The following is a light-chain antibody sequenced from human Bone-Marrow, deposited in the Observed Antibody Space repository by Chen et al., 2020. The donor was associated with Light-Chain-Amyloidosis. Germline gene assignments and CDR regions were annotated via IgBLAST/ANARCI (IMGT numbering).Light chain of an antibody. Sequence: SYVLTQPSSVSVAPGQTATIACGGNNIGSTSVQWYQQTPGQAPLLVFYDDSDRPSGIPERLSGSNSGNTATLTISRVEAGDEADYYGQVWDRSSDRPVFGGGTKLTVL. CDR3: QVWDRSSDRPV. V-gene: IGLV3-21*02. CDR2: DDS. CDR1: NIGSTS. J-gene: IGLJ3*02.